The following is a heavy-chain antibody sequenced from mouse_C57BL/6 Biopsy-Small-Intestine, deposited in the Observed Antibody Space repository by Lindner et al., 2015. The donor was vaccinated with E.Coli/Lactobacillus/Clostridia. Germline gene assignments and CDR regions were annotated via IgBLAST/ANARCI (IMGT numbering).Heavy chain of an antibody. CDR1: GYAFTNYL. V-gene: IGHV1-54*01. CDR3: ASKGRFAY. CDR2: INPGSGGT. J-gene: IGHJ3*01. Sequence: VQLQESGAELVRPGTSVKVSCKASGYAFTNYLIEWVKQRPGQGLEWIGVINPGSGGTNYNEKFKGKATLPADKSSSTAYMQLSSLTSEDSAVYFCASKGRFAYWGQGTLVTVSA.